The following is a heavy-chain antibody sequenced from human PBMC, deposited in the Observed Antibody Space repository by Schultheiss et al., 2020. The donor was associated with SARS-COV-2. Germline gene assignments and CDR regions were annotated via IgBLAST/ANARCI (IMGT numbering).Heavy chain of an antibody. Sequence: ASVKVSCKASGYTFTSYDINWVRQATGQGLEWMGWMNPNSGNTGYAQKFQGRVTMTRNTSISTAYMELSSLRSEDTAVYYCARDPGEMATISFDYWGQGTLVTVSS. CDR3: ARDPGEMATISFDY. J-gene: IGHJ4*02. CDR1: GYTFTSYD. CDR2: MNPNSGNT. D-gene: IGHD5-24*01. V-gene: IGHV1-8*01.